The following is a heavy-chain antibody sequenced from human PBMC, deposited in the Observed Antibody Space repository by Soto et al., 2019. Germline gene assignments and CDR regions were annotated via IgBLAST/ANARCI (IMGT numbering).Heavy chain of an antibody. CDR1: GYKFTNYW. CDR3: ARLLYSGYDYSWPIH. D-gene: IGHD5-12*01. CDR2: IYPADSDT. J-gene: IGHJ4*02. Sequence: EVQLVQSGAEVKKPGESLKISCKGSGYKFTNYWIVWVRQMPGKGLEWMGIIYPADSDTRYSPSFQGQVTISADKSITTAYLQWSSLQASDTAMYYCARLLYSGYDYSWPIHWGQGTLVTVSS. V-gene: IGHV5-51*03.